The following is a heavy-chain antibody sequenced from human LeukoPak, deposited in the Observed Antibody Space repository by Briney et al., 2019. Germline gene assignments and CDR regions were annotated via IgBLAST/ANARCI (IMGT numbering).Heavy chain of an antibody. J-gene: IGHJ4*02. CDR3: GKEGRGMGAATIDY. CDR1: GLPFSNYA. CDR2: ISGSGGST. V-gene: IGHV3-23*01. D-gene: IGHD3-16*01. Sequence: GGPLRLSCAASGLPFSNYAMSWVRQPPGKGLEWVAGISGSGGSTYYADSLGRFSISIDNSKNTLYLQMTSLRAEDTAVYYCGKEGRGMGAATIDYWGQGTLVTVPS.